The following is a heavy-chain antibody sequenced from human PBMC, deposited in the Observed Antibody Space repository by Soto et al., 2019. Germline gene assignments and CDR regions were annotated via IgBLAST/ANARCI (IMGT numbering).Heavy chain of an antibody. V-gene: IGHV1-3*01. D-gene: IGHD3-22*01. CDR1: GYTFTSYA. CDR2: INAGNGNT. CDR3: ARGGGLDDSSGYGPY. J-gene: IGHJ4*02. Sequence: QVQLVQSGAEVKKPGASVKVSCKASGYTFTSYAMHWVRQAPGQRLEWMGWINAGNGNTKYSQKFQGRVTITRDTSASTAYMELSSLRSEDTAVYYCARGGGLDDSSGYGPYWGQGTLVTVSS.